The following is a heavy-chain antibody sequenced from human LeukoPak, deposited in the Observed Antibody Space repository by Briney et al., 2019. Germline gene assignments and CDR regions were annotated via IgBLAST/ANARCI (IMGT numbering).Heavy chain of an antibody. CDR3: ARQADGDGPRDY. D-gene: IGHD5-24*01. CDR2: VRPGDSET. CDR1: GYKFTSYW. J-gene: IGHJ4*02. V-gene: IGHV5-51*01. Sequence: GESLKISCKGSGYKFTSYWIGWVRQMPGKGLEWMGIVRPGDSETRYSPSFQGQVTISVDRSISTAYLQWSSLKASGTAMYYCARQADGDGPRDYWGQGTLVTVSS.